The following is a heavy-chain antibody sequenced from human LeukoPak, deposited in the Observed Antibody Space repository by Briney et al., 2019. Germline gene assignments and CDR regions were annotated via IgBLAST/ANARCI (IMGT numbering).Heavy chain of an antibody. CDR1: GGSISSGSYY. Sequence: SETLSLTCTVSGGSISSGSYYWSWIRQPAGKGLEWIGRIYTSGSTNYNPSLKSRVTISVDTSKNQFSLKLSSVTAADTAVYYCARDATYYYGSGSYQDAFDIWGQGTMVTVSS. J-gene: IGHJ3*02. D-gene: IGHD3-10*01. CDR3: ARDATYYYGSGSYQDAFDI. V-gene: IGHV4-61*02. CDR2: IYTSGST.